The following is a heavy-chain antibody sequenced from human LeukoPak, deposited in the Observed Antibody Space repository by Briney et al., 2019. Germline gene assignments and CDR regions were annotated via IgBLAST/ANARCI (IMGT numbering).Heavy chain of an antibody. J-gene: IGHJ1*01. D-gene: IGHD2-15*01. CDR1: GFTFSTSW. CDR2: INPDGRAT. CDR3: ASSHDSAGND. V-gene: IGHV3-7*01. Sequence: GGSLRLSCAASGFTFSTSWMSWVRQAPGKGLEWVANINPDGRATFYVDSVKGRFIISRDNAKNSLFLQMSSLRDDDTALYYCASSHDSAGNDWGQGTVVTVYS.